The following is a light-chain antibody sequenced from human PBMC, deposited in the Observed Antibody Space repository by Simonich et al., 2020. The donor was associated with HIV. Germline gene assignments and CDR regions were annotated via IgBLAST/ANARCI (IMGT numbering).Light chain of an antibody. V-gene: IGKV1-NL1*01. CDR3: QQYYSTPYT. CDR2: AAS. Sequence: DIQMTQSPSSLSASVGDRVTITCRASQGISNSLAWYQQKPGKAPKLLLYAASRLESGVPSRYSGSGSGTDYTLTISTLQPEDFATYYCQQYYSTPYTFGQGTKLEIK. CDR1: QGISNS. J-gene: IGKJ2*01.